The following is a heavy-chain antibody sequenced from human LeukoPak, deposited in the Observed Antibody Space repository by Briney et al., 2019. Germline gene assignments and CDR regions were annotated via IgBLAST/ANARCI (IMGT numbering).Heavy chain of an antibody. J-gene: IGHJ5*02. CDR3: ARHPVRGYYDKHDWFDP. V-gene: IGHV5-51*01. Sequence: GESLKISCKGSGYSFTSYWIGWVRQMPGKGLEWMGIIYPGDSDTRYSPSFQGQVTISADKSISTAYLQWSSLKASDTAMYYCARHPVRGYYDKHDWFDPWGQGTLVTVSS. CDR2: IYPGDSDT. D-gene: IGHD3-22*01. CDR1: GYSFTSYW.